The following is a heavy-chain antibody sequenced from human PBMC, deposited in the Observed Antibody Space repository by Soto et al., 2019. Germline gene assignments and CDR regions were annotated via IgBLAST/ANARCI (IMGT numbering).Heavy chain of an antibody. J-gene: IGHJ4*02. CDR2: IKSKTDGGTT. D-gene: IGHD3-3*01. V-gene: IGHV3-15*01. Sequence: GGSLRLSCAASGFTFSNAWMSWVRQAPGKGLEWVGRIKSKTDGGTTDYAAPVKGRFTISRDDSKNTLYLQMNSLKTEDTAVYYCTTGPSYDFWSGYYTGPFDYWGQGTLVTVSS. CDR3: TTGPSYDFWSGYYTGPFDY. CDR1: GFTFSNAW.